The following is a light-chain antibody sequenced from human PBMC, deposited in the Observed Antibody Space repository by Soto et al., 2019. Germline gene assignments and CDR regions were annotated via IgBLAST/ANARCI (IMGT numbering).Light chain of an antibody. Sequence: EIVLTQSPDTLSLSPGERATLSCRASQSVTSSYLAWYQQKPGQAPRLLIFGASNRATGIQDRFSGSGSGTDFTLTINGLEPEDFAVYSCHQYGASPRTFGQGTKVEIK. CDR2: GAS. CDR1: QSVTSSY. J-gene: IGKJ1*01. V-gene: IGKV3-20*01. CDR3: HQYGASPRT.